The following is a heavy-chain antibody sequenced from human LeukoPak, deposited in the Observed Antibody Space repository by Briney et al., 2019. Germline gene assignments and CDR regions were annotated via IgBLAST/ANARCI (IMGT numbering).Heavy chain of an antibody. CDR1: GGSISSGSYY. J-gene: IGHJ4*02. V-gene: IGHV4-61*02. Sequence: SETLSLTCTVSGGSISSGSYYCSSSRQPAGEGLEWIGRINTSGSTNYDPSLKSRVTKTVDTSKNLFSLKLSSVDAADTAVYYCATRGYSGYDLDYWGQGTLVTVSS. CDR2: INTSGST. D-gene: IGHD5-12*01. CDR3: ATRGYSGYDLDY.